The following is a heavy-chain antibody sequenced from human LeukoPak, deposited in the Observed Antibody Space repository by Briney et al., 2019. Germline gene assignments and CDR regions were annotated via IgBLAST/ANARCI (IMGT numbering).Heavy chain of an antibody. Sequence: ASVKVSCKASGFTLTGYYIHWVRQAPGQGLEWMGWVNPNSGGTNYAQMFQGRVTMTRDTSINTAYMELSGLRSDDTAVYYCARDSYGGNWSLGYWGQGTLVTVSS. D-gene: IGHD4-23*01. CDR3: ARDSYGGNWSLGY. CDR2: VNPNSGGT. CDR1: GFTLTGYY. V-gene: IGHV1-2*02. J-gene: IGHJ4*02.